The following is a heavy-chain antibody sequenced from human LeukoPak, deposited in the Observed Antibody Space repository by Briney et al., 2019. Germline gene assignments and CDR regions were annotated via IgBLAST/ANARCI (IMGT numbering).Heavy chain of an antibody. CDR1: GGSISSGSYY. Sequence: SQTLSLTCTVSGGSISSGSYYWSWIRQPAGKGLEWIGRIYTSGSTNYNPSLKSRVTISVDTSKNQFSLKLSSVTAADTAVYYCARGFRDENWFDPWGQGTLVTVSP. J-gene: IGHJ5*02. D-gene: IGHD3-10*01. CDR3: ARGFRDENWFDP. CDR2: IYTSGST. V-gene: IGHV4-61*02.